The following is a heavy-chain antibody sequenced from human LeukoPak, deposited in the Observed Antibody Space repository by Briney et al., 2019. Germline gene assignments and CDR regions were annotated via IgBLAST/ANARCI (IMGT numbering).Heavy chain of an antibody. J-gene: IGHJ4*02. Sequence: GGSLRLSCAASGLTLSPYWMHWVRQAPGKGLVWVSHISTGGTATTYADSVKGRFTISRDNAKSTLYLQMNSLRAEDTAVYYCVRDSNLSFDYWGQGSLVTVSS. D-gene: IGHD1-14*01. CDR3: VRDSNLSFDY. CDR2: ISTGGTAT. CDR1: GLTLSPYW. V-gene: IGHV3-74*01.